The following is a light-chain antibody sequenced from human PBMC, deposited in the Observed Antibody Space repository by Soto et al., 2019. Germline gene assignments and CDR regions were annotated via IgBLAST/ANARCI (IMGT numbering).Light chain of an antibody. CDR2: NVI. CDR3: CSYAGSYTYV. J-gene: IGLJ1*01. V-gene: IGLV2-11*01. CDR1: SSDVGGYNF. Sequence: QSALTQPRSVSGSPGQSVTISCTGTSSDVGGYNFVSWYQHHPGKAPKLMIYNVIQRPSGVPDRFSASKSGNTASLTISGLQAEYEADYYCCSYAGSYTYVFGTGTQLTVL.